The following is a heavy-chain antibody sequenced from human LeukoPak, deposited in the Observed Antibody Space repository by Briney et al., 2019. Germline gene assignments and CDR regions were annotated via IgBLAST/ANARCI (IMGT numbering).Heavy chain of an antibody. CDR2: ISSGGSTI. Sequence: HTGGSLRLSCAASGFTFSSYSMNWVRQAPGKGLEWVSYISSGGSTIYYADSVRGRFTISRDTAKNSLYLEMNSLRDEDTAMYYCVRGDQEASEPAFDHWGQGTLVTVSS. J-gene: IGHJ4*02. CDR3: VRGDQEASEPAFDH. D-gene: IGHD1-14*01. CDR1: GFTFSSYS. V-gene: IGHV3-48*02.